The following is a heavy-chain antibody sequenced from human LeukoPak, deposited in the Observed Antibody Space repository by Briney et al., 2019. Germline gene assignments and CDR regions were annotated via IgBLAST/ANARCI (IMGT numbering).Heavy chain of an antibody. D-gene: IGHD6-19*01. CDR2: IYYSGST. CDR1: GGSFSGYY. V-gene: IGHV4-59*01. J-gene: IGHJ5*02. CDR3: ARARDSSGWYGHWFDP. Sequence: SETLSLTCAVYGGSFSGYYWSWIRQPPGKGLEWIGYIYYSGSTNYNPSLKSRVTISVDTSKNQFSLKLSSVTAADTAVYYCARARDSSGWYGHWFDPWGQGTLVTVSS.